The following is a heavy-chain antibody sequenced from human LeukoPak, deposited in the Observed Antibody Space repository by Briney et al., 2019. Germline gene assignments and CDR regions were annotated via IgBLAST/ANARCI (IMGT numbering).Heavy chain of an antibody. V-gene: IGHV3-7*01. Sequence: PGGSLRLSCAASGFTFSSFRMHWVRQAPGKGLEWVALINPDGSQTNYVDSVKGRLTISRDNAENSLYLQMNSLRAEDTAVYYCARDLGYGALDPWGQGTLVTVSS. CDR1: GFTFSSFR. D-gene: IGHD4-17*01. J-gene: IGHJ5*02. CDR2: INPDGSQT. CDR3: ARDLGYGALDP.